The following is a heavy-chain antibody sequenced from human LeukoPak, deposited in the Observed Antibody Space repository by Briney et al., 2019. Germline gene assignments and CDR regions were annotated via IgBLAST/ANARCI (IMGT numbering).Heavy chain of an antibody. V-gene: IGHV1-2*02. J-gene: IGHJ4*02. CDR1: GFTFTGYC. D-gene: IGHD3-22*01. CDR3: ARTSSGYYALFDL. Sequence: GASVKVSCKASGFTFTGYCMHWVRQAPGQGLEWMGWINPKSGGTNYAQKFQGRVTMTRDTSISTTYMELSRLRSDDTAVYYCARTSSGYYALFDLWGQGTLVTVS. CDR2: INPKSGGT.